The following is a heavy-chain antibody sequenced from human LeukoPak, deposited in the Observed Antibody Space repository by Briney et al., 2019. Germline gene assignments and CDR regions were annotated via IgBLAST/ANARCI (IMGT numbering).Heavy chain of an antibody. CDR1: GFPFSGSG. CDR3: SRQPPDYGGSGH. Sequence: GGSLRLSRAASGFPFSGSGMHWVRQASGKGREWVGHIRSKANKYGTAYAASVKGRFTIARDDSKNTAYLQMNSLKTEDTAVYYCSRQPPDYGGSGHWGQGTLVTVSS. CDR2: IRSKANKYGT. D-gene: IGHD4/OR15-4a*01. V-gene: IGHV3-73*01. J-gene: IGHJ4*02.